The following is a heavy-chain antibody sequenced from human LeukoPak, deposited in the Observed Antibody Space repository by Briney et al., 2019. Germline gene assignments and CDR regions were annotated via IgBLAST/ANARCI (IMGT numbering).Heavy chain of an antibody. Sequence: PGGSLRLSCAASGFTFSSYGMHWVRQAPGKGLEWVAVISYDGSNKYYADSVKGRFTISRDNSKNTLYLQMNSLRAEDTAVYYCARIHDYGDYYFDYWGQGTLVTVSS. D-gene: IGHD4-17*01. CDR2: ISYDGSNK. J-gene: IGHJ4*02. CDR1: GFTFSSYG. CDR3: ARIHDYGDYYFDY. V-gene: IGHV3-30*03.